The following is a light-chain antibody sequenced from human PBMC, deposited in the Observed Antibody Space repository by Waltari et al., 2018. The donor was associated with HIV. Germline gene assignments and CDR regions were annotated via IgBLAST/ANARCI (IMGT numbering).Light chain of an antibody. Sequence: VVTPEPSLTVSPGGTVTLTCPSSTGAVTSSSYASWFQQRPGQAPRPLIYIADKRHSWTPDHFSGSLLGAKAALTLFGAQPEDEADYFCLLYYGGRQPTWVFGGGTKLTV. V-gene: IGLV7-43*01. CDR3: LLYYGGRQPTWV. CDR1: TGAVTSSSY. CDR2: IAD. J-gene: IGLJ3*02.